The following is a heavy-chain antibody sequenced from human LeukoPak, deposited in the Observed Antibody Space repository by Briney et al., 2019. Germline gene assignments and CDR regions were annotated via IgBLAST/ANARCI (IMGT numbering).Heavy chain of an antibody. D-gene: IGHD3-22*01. CDR3: TTNYYDSSGYPKNYFDY. J-gene: IGHJ4*02. CDR2: IKSKTDGGTT. CDR1: GFTFSNAW. V-gene: IGHV3-15*07. Sequence: GGSLRLSCAASGFTFSNAWMNWVRQAPGKGLEWVGRIKSKTDGGTTDYAAPVKGRFTISRGDSKNTLYLQMNSLKTEDTAVYYCTTNYYDSSGYPKNYFDYWGQGTLVTVSS.